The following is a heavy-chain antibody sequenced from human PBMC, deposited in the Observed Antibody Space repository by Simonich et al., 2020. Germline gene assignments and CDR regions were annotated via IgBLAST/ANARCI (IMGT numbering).Heavy chain of an antibody. CDR3: ARPLPGIAVAGTPRDFDY. CDR2: RGYEESNK. J-gene: IGHJ4*02. V-gene: IGHV3-33*01. Sequence: QVQLVESGGGVVQPGRSLRLSCAASGFTFSSYGMHGVRQAPGKGVEWEAMRGYEESNKDYATAGKGRFTISRDKSKNTLYLQMNSLRAEDTAVYYCARPLPGIAVAGTPRDFDYWGQGTLVTVSS. CDR1: GFTFSSYG. D-gene: IGHD6-19*01.